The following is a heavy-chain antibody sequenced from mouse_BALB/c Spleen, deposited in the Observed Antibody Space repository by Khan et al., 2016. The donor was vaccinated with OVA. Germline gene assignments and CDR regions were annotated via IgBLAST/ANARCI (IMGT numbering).Heavy chain of an antibody. CDR2: INPSNGYS. D-gene: IGHD2-14*01. V-gene: IGHV1-4*01. CDR1: GYTFTSYT. Sequence: QVQLKESGAELARPGASVKMSCKASGYTFTSYTIHWIKLRPGQGLEWIGYINPSNGYSNYNQKFKDKVTLTADKSSTTAYMQLSSLTSDDSAVYNWVRDGAYHRSDGWFAYWGLGTLVTVSA. CDR3: VRDGAYHRSDGWFAY. J-gene: IGHJ3*01.